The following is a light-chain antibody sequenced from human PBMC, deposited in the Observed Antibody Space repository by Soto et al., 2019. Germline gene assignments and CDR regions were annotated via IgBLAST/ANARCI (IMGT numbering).Light chain of an antibody. Sequence: EIVVTQSPASLSVSPGERATLSRRASQSVSSNLAWYQQKPGQAPRLLIYGASTRATGIPARFSGSGSGTEFTLTISSLQSEDFAVYYCQQYNNWPPIIFGQGTRLEIK. CDR2: GAS. CDR1: QSVSSN. J-gene: IGKJ5*01. V-gene: IGKV3D-15*01. CDR3: QQYNNWPPII.